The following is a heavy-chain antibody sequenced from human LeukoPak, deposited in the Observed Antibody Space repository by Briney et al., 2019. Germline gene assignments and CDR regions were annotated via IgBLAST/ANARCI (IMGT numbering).Heavy chain of an antibody. V-gene: IGHV4-34*01. CDR2: INHSGST. Sequence: SETLSLTCAVYGGSFSGYYWSWIRQPPGKGLEWIGEINHSGSTNYNPSLKSRVTISVDTSKNQFSLKLGSVTAADTAVYYCARHPRSPPYRSRYYFDYWGQGTLVTVSS. CDR3: ARHPRSPPYRSRYYFDY. D-gene: IGHD1-26*01. J-gene: IGHJ4*02. CDR1: GGSFSGYY.